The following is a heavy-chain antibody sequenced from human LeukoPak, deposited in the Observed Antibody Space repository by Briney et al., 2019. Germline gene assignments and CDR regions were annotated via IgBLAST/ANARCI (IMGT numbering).Heavy chain of an antibody. V-gene: IGHV5-51*01. J-gene: IGHJ3*01. CDR3: PRPHSFKSSAGAFEL. CDR2: VYPGDSDA. Sequence: GESLKISCKAAGYTFTDYWIAWVRQVPGKDLEYMGIVYPGDSDARSSPPFQGQVTISVEKSIDTAYLEWNSLRASDSALYYCPRPHSFKSSAGAFELWGQGTLVAASS. CDR1: GYTFTDYW. D-gene: IGHD1-26*01.